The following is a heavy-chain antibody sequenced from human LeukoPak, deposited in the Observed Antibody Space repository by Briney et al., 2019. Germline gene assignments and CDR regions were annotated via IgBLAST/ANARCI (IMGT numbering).Heavy chain of an antibody. V-gene: IGHV3-23*01. CDR2: FSGSGGST. CDR1: GFTFSSYA. CDR3: AKVTAAAGISGYDAFDT. D-gene: IGHD6-13*01. Sequence: GGSLRLSCAASGFTFSSYAMSWVRQAPGKGLEWVSAFSGSGGSTYYADSVKGRFTISRDNSKNTLYLQMNSLRAEDTAVYYCAKVTAAAGISGYDAFDTWGQGTMVTVSS. J-gene: IGHJ3*02.